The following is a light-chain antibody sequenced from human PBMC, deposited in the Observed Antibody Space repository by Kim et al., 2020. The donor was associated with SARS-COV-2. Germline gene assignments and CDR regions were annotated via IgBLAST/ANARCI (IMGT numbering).Light chain of an antibody. CDR2: DVS. V-gene: IGKV3-20*01. J-gene: IGKJ1*01. Sequence: SPGDSTTLSCRASQRVTSTYLAWYQQRPGQAPRLLISDVSSRATGIPDRFSGNGSGTDFTLTISRLEPEDFVMYYCQQYGDSPKTFGQGTRVEVK. CDR1: QRVTSTY. CDR3: QQYGDSPKT.